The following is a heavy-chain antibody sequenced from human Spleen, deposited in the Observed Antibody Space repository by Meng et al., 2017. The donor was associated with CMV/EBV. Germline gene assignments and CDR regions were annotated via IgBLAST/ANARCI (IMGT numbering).Heavy chain of an antibody. J-gene: IGHJ4*02. CDR3: ARGDIVVVPAASGYFDY. D-gene: IGHD2-2*01. V-gene: IGHV3-30-3*01. Sequence: QVQLVESXXGXVQPGXXLXXXXXXAGFTFSSYAMHWVRQAPGKGLEWVAVISYDGSNKYYADSVKGRFTISRDNSKNTLYLQMNSLRAEDTAVYYCARGDIVVVPAASGYFDYWGQGTLVTVSS. CDR1: GFTFSSYA. CDR2: ISYDGSNK.